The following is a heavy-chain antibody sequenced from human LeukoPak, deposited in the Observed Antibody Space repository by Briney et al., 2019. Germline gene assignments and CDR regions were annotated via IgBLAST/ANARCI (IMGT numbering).Heavy chain of an antibody. CDR3: AKGRYFDWNGRVPSSMDV. CDR2: ISYDGSNK. CDR1: GFTFSSYG. J-gene: IGHJ6*02. D-gene: IGHD3-9*01. Sequence: QSGGSLRLSCAASGFTFSSYGMHWVRQAPGKGLEWVAVISYDGSNKYYADSVKGRFTISRDNSKNTLYLQMNSLRAEDTAVYYCAKGRYFDWNGRVPSSMDVWGQGTTVTVSS. V-gene: IGHV3-30*18.